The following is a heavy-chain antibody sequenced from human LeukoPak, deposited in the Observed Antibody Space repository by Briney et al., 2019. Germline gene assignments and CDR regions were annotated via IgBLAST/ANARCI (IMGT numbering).Heavy chain of an antibody. CDR1: GFTLSSYA. CDR2: ISHTGNT. J-gene: IGHJ4*02. D-gene: IGHD2-15*01. V-gene: IGHV3-23*01. Sequence: GGSLRLSCAASGFTLSSYAMSWVRQAPGKGLEWVSAISHTGNTYHADSVKGRFTISRDSSKNTLFLQMNRLRPEDAAVYYCAKAPVTTCRGAFCYPFDYWGLGTLVTVSS. CDR3: AKAPVTTCRGAFCYPFDY.